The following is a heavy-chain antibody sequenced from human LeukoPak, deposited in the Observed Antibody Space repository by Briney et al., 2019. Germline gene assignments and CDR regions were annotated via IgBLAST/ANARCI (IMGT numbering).Heavy chain of an antibody. CDR1: GFTLSNSW. J-gene: IGHJ5*02. D-gene: IGHD2-2*01. V-gene: IGHV3-74*01. CDR3: VRSYCGTTNCYGWFDP. CDR2: ISTDGRST. Sequence: GGSLRLSCAASGFTLSNSWMHWARQVPGKGLVWVSRISTDGRSTSYADSVKGRFTISRDNAKNTLYLQMNSLRVEDTAVYYCVRSYCGTTNCYGWFDPWGQGTLVTVSS.